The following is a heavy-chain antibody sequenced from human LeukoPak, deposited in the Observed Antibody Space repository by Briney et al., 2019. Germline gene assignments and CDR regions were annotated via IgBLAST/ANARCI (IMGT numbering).Heavy chain of an antibody. D-gene: IGHD3-22*01. CDR3: ARGRVRGYYDSSGYYKY. J-gene: IGHJ4*02. Sequence: SETLSLTCAVYGGSFSGYYWSWIRQPSGKGLEWIGEINHSGSTNYNPSLKSRVTISVDTSKNQFSLKLSSVTAADTAVYYCARGRVRGYYDSSGYYKYWGQGTLVTVSS. V-gene: IGHV4-34*01. CDR1: GGSFSGYY. CDR2: INHSGST.